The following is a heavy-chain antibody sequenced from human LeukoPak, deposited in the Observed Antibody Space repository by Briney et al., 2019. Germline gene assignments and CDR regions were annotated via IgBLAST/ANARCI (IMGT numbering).Heavy chain of an antibody. D-gene: IGHD6-19*01. CDR3: ARPRRDINAWYADDC. V-gene: IGHV4-4*07. CDR2: ISITEGT. Sequence: SETLSLTCSVSGGSVNTYYWSWIRQSAGKGLEWIGRISITEGTNYNPTLKSRVSMSVDASNNQVSLKLGSVTAADTAVYYCARPRRDINAWYADDCWGQGTLVTVSS. J-gene: IGHJ4*02. CDR1: GGSVNTYY.